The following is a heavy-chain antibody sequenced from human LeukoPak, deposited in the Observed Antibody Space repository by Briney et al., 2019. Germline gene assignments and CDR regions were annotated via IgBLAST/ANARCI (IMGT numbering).Heavy chain of an antibody. J-gene: IGHJ4*02. CDR3: ARPDKGFDY. CDR1: GFSFSIYW. Sequence: PGGSLRLSCASCGFSFSIYWMHWVRQAPGKGLVWVSRINGDGSTTSYADSVKGRFTISRDNAKNTLYLQMNSLRAEDTAMYYCARPDKGFDYWGQGTLVTVSS. V-gene: IGHV3-74*01. CDR2: INGDGSTT.